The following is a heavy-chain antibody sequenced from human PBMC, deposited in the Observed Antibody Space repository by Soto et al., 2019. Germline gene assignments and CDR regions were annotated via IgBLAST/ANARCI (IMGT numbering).Heavy chain of an antibody. CDR1: GGSISSSSFF. Sequence: SETLSLTCAVSGGSISSSSFFWGWIRQPPGMGLEWIASVFYTGSAYYDPSLKSRLTISVDTSNSQFSLKLRSVTAAASAVYFCARLTSLPRSYTCFDPWGQGILVTVSS. J-gene: IGHJ5*02. CDR3: ARLTSLPRSYTCFDP. V-gene: IGHV4-39*01. CDR2: VFYTGSA.